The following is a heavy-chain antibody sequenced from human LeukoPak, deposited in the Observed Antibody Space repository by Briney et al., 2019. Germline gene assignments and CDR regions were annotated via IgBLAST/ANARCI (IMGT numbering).Heavy chain of an antibody. CDR2: IRDRSGTT. CDR1: GITLSNYG. Sequence: GASLRLSCAASGITLSNYGMCCVRQPPGGVLELVGGIRDRSGTTNYADSVRGRFTISRDNPKNSLYLLMTSLRGEDTAVYFCAKRGVVFRAVIVVGFHKEAYYFDYWGQGALVTVSS. D-gene: IGHD2-15*01. CDR3: AKRGVVFRAVIVVGFHKEAYYFDY. V-gene: IGHV3-23*01. J-gene: IGHJ4*02.